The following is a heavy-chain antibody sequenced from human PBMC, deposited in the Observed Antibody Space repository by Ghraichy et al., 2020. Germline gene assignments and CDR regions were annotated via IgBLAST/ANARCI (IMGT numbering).Heavy chain of an antibody. J-gene: IGHJ4*02. CDR3: AKSLKVGATYSVSDY. CDR1: GFTFSTYA. D-gene: IGHD1-26*01. CDR2: ITGSGGST. V-gene: IGHV3-23*01. Sequence: LSLTCAASGFTFSTYAMSWVRQAPEKGLEWVSAITGSGGSTYYADSVKGRFTISRDNSKNTLYLQVNSLRAEDTAVYYCAKSLKVGATYSVSDYWGQGTLVTVSS.